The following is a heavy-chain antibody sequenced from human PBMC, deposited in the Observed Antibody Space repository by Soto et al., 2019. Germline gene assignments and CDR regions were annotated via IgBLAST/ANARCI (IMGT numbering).Heavy chain of an antibody. Sequence: SETLSLTCTVSGGSISSSSYYWGWIRQPPGKGLEWIGSIYYSGSTYYNPSLKSRVTISVDTSKNQFSLKLSSVTAADTAVYYCARPLRRITIYQGWGQGTLVTVSS. CDR1: GGSISSSSYY. J-gene: IGHJ4*02. CDR2: IYYSGST. V-gene: IGHV4-39*01. CDR3: ARPLRRITIYQG. D-gene: IGHD3-3*01.